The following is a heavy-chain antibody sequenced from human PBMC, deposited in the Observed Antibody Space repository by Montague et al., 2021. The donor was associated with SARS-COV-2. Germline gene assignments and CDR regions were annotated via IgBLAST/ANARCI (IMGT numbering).Heavy chain of an antibody. CDR1: GVSITGYY. CDR3: VRDGGNWYYFDF. Sequence: SETLSLTCSISGVSITGYYWSWVRQPAGKGLEWIGHIYASGSTTYSPSLKSRVRLSIDTPKNQFSLKLESLTAADTAVYYCVRDGGNWYYFDFWGQGALVTVSS. CDR2: IYASGST. V-gene: IGHV4-4*07. D-gene: IGHD3-16*01. J-gene: IGHJ4*02.